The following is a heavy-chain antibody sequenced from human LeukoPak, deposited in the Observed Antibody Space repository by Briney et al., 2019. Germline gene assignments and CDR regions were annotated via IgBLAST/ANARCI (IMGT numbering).Heavy chain of an antibody. CDR2: KKPDGTAE. CDR1: GFTFRNYW. V-gene: IGHV3-7*03. D-gene: IGHD4-17*01. CDR3: ARDPNGDYIGAFDM. Sequence: GGSLRLSCAASGFTFRNYWMGWVRQAPGKGLEGVANKKPDGTAEYYADSVRGRFTTSRDNANNFLYLQMNSLRAEDTAVYYCARDPNGDYIGAFDMWGPGTMVTVSS. J-gene: IGHJ3*02.